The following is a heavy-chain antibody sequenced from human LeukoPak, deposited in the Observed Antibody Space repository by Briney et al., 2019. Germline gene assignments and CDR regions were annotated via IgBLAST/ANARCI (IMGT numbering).Heavy chain of an antibody. CDR2: IDRSVGYM. V-gene: IGHV3-21*06. J-gene: IGHJ4*02. Sequence: GGSLRLSCEASGVTFNTYSMSWARQAPGEGLEWVSYIDRSVGYMFYADSVKRRFIISRDNDKDSLYLQMNSLRVEDAAVYYCLRGDRRDYWGKGTLVTVSS. CDR1: GVTFNTYS. CDR3: LRGDRRDY.